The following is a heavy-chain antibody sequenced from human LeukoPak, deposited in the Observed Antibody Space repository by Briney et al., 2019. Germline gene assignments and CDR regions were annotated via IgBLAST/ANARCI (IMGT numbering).Heavy chain of an antibody. Sequence: SETLSLTCAVYGGSFSGYYWSWIRQPPGKGLEWIAEINHSGSTNYNPSLKSRVTISVDTSKHQFSLKLTSVTAADTAVYYCATRRSGSHPYYWGQGTLVTVSS. D-gene: IGHD1-26*01. CDR1: GGSFSGYY. V-gene: IGHV4-34*01. CDR3: ATRRSGSHPYY. J-gene: IGHJ4*02. CDR2: INHSGST.